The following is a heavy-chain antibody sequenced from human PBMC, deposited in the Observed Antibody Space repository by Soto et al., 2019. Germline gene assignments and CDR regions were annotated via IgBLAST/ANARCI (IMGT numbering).Heavy chain of an antibody. CDR1: GFTFSSYA. Sequence: GGSLRLSCAASGFTFSSYAMSWVRQAPGKGLEWVSVISGSGGSTYFADFVKGRFTISRDNFKNTLYLQMNSLRAEDTAVYYCAKVRDSSGFDAFDMWGQGTMVTV. J-gene: IGHJ3*02. CDR3: AKVRDSSGFDAFDM. V-gene: IGHV3-23*01. D-gene: IGHD3-22*01. CDR2: ISGSGGST.